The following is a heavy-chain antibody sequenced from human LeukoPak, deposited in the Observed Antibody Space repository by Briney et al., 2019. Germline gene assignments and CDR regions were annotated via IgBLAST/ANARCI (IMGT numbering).Heavy chain of an antibody. CDR1: GGSISSSSYY. J-gene: IGHJ6*03. CDR2: IYYSGST. V-gene: IGHV4-39*01. CDR3: ARHQRYYMDV. D-gene: IGHD6-25*01. Sequence: SETLSLTCTVSGGSISSSSYYWGWIRQPPGKGLEWIGSIYYSGSTYYNPSLKSRVTISVDTSKNQFSLKLSSVTAADTAVYYCARHQRYYMDVWGKGTTVTVSS.